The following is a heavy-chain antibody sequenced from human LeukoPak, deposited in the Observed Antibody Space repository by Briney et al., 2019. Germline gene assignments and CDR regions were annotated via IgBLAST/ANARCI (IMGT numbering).Heavy chain of an antibody. J-gene: IGHJ4*02. V-gene: IGHV4-59*01. CDR2: IYDSGST. CDR1: GGSISSYY. CDR3: ARQSISGSSLSYFDY. Sequence: ETLSLTCTVSGGSISSYYWSWIRQPPGKGLEWIGNIYDSGSTNYNPSLKSRVTISVDTSKNQCSLKLSSVTAADTAVYYCARQSISGSSLSYFDYWGQGTLVNVSS. D-gene: IGHD3-22*01.